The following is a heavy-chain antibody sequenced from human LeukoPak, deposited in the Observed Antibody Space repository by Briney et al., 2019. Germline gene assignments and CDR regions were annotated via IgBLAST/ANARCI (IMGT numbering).Heavy chain of an antibody. CDR2: ISGSGGST. J-gene: IGHJ4*02. V-gene: IGHV3-23*01. D-gene: IGHD4-17*01. CDR3: AKVRYSLPLSTVTDY. Sequence: GGSLRLSCAASGFTFSSYAMSWVRQAPGKGLEWVSAISGSGGSTYYADSVKGRFTISRDNSKNTLYLQMNSLRAEDTAVYCCAKVRYSLPLSTVTDYWGQGTLVTVSS. CDR1: GFTFSSYA.